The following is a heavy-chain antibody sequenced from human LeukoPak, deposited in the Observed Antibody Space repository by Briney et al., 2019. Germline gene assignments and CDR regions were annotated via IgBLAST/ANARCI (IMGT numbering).Heavy chain of an antibody. V-gene: IGHV4-31*03. Sequence: SQTLSLTCTVSGGSISSGGYYWSWIRQHPGKGLEWIGYIYYSGSTYYNPSLKSRVTISVDTSKNQFSLKLSSVTAEDTAVYFCAKVKWKLIGYFDYWGQGTLVTVSS. CDR3: AKVKWKLIGYFDY. D-gene: IGHD1-20*01. CDR2: IYYSGST. CDR1: GGSISSGGYY. J-gene: IGHJ4*02.